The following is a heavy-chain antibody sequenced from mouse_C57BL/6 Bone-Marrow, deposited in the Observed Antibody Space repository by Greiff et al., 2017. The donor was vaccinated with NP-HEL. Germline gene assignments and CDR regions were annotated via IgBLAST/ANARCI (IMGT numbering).Heavy chain of an antibody. CDR2: IWSGGST. CDR1: GFSLTSYG. J-gene: IGHJ1*03. Sequence: VQLQQSGPGLVQPSQSLSITCTVSGFSLTSYGVHWVRQSPGKGLEWLGVIWSGGSTDYNAAFISRLSISKDNSKSQVFFKMNSLQADDTAIYYCARNFDYYGSSYRYFDVWGTGTTVTVSS. D-gene: IGHD1-1*01. CDR3: ARNFDYYGSSYRYFDV. V-gene: IGHV2-2*01.